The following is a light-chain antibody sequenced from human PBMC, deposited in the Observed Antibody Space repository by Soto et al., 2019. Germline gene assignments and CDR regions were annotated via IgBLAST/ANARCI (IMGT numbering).Light chain of an antibody. V-gene: IGLV2-14*03. Sequence: QSVLVQPASVSGSPGQSITISCTGTSRDVGAYDYVSWYLQYPDKAPQLLIYYVDHRPSGVSSRFSGSESGNTASLTISGLQAEDEGDYYCCSYADGSIYFFGTGTKVTVL. CDR2: YVD. CDR1: SRDVGAYDY. J-gene: IGLJ1*01. CDR3: CSYADGSIYF.